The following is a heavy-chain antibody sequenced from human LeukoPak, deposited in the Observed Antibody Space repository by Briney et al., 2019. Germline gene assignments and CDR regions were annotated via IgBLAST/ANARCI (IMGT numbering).Heavy chain of an antibody. D-gene: IGHD4-23*01. J-gene: IGHJ4*02. CDR1: GGSISSYY. V-gene: IGHV4-59*01. Sequence: SETLSLTCTVSGGSISSYYWSWIRQPPGKGLEWIGYIYYTGSTNYNPSLKSRVTISVDASKNQFSLELSSVTAADTAVYYCARVGFGNTPHPIDYWGQGTLVTVSS. CDR2: IYYTGST. CDR3: ARVGFGNTPHPIDY.